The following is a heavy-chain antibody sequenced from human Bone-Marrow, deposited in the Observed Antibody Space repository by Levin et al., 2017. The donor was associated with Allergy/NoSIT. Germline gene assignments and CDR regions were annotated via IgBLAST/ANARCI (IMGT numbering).Heavy chain of an antibody. CDR2: IYYSGST. V-gene: IGHV4-59*01. CDR3: ARIVRGLIPSYCGGDCYDAFDI. D-gene: IGHD2-21*02. J-gene: IGHJ3*02. Sequence: PSETLSLTCTVSGGSISSYYWSWIRQPPGKGLEWIGYIYYSGSTNYNPSLKSRVTISVDTSKNQFSLKLSSVTAADTAVYYCARIVRGLIPSYCGGDCYDAFDIWGQGTMVTVSS. CDR1: GGSISSYY.